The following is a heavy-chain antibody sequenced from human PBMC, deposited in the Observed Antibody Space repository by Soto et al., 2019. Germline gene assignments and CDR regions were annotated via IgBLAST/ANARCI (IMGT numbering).Heavy chain of an antibody. D-gene: IGHD1-26*01. J-gene: IGHJ4*02. CDR3: ARRSSLVGATKGGFDY. CDR1: GYTFTSYY. Sequence: GXSVKVSCKASGYTFTSYYMHWVRQAPVQGLEWMGIINPSGGSTSYAQKFQGRVTMTRDTSTSTVYMELSSLRSEDTAVYYCARRSSLVGATKGGFDYWGQGTLVTVSS. CDR2: INPSGGST. V-gene: IGHV1-46*01.